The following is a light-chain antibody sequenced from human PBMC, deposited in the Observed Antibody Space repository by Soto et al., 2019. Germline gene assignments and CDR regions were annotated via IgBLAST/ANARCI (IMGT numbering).Light chain of an antibody. CDR1: QSISSW. J-gene: IGKJ1*01. CDR3: QQYNSYSGT. V-gene: IGKV1-5*03. Sequence: DLQMTQSPSTLSASVGDRVTITCRASQSISSWLAWYQQKPGKAPKLLMYKASSFESGVLTRCNHTASVTGFTVTISNLQPDDFATYYWQQYNSYSGTFGDMTKVEIK. CDR2: KAS.